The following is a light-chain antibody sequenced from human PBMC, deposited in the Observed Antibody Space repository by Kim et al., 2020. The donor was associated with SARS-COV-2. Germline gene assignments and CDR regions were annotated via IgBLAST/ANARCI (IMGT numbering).Light chain of an antibody. V-gene: IGLV1-51*01. CDR1: SSNMWKYY. Sequence: QKLTMSGSGSSSNMWKYYVSWYQPVPGTVPKRLIYENCQRPSGIPDRFSGSKSDTSASLGITGLQTGDDADYYCATWDTRLQAVVFGGGTQLTVL. CDR2: ENC. J-gene: IGLJ3*02. CDR3: ATWDTRLQAVV.